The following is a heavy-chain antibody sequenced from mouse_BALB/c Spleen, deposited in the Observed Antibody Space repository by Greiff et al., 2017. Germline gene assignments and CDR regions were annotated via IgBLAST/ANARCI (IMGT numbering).Heavy chain of an antibody. CDR2: IDPENGDT. J-gene: IGHJ4*01. CDR3: RGGGNGGMDY. Sequence: EVQLQQSGAELVRSGASVKLSCTASGFTFTDYYMHWVKQRPEQGLEWIGWIDPENGDTEYAPKFQGKATVTADTSSNTAYLQLSSLTSEDTAVYCWRGGGNGGMDYWGQGTSVTVSS. CDR1: GFTFTDYY. D-gene: IGHD1-1*01. V-gene: IGHV14-4*02.